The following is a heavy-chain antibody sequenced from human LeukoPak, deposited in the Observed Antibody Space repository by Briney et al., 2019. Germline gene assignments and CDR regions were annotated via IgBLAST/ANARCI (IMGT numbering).Heavy chain of an antibody. CDR1: GGSFSGYY. D-gene: IGHD3-22*01. CDR3: ARGNDSSGEYYFDN. CDR2: INHSGST. Sequence: SETLSLTCAVYGGSFSGYYWSWIRQPPGKGLEWIGEINHSGSTNYNPSLKSRVTISVDTSKNQFSLKLSSVTAADTAVYYCARGNDSSGEYYFDNWGQGTLVTVSS. J-gene: IGHJ4*02. V-gene: IGHV4-34*01.